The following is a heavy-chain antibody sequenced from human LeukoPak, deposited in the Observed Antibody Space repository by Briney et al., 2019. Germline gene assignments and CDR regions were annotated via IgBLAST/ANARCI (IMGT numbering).Heavy chain of an antibody. Sequence: GGSLRLSCAASGFIFSNYWMGWVRQAPGKGLEWVANIKEDGSETYYVDSVKGRFTISRDNAKNSLDLQMNSLRAEDTAVYYCAKDLASDYYGSGSKDYWGQGTLVTVSS. CDR2: IKEDGSET. J-gene: IGHJ4*02. CDR3: AKDLASDYYGSGSKDY. V-gene: IGHV3-7*01. CDR1: GFIFSNYW. D-gene: IGHD3-10*01.